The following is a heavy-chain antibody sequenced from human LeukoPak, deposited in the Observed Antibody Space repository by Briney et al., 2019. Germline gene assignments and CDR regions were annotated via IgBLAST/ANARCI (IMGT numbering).Heavy chain of an antibody. CDR2: FFYSGST. D-gene: IGHD3-10*01. CDR1: GSSVSSGSYY. CDR3: ARVGSGYYYGSGSYQQHYYGMDV. J-gene: IGHJ6*02. Sequence: SETLSLACTVSGSSVSSGSYYWSWIRQPPGKGLEWIGYFFYSGSTNYNPSLKSRVTISVDTSKNQFSLKLSSVTAADTAVYYCARVGSGYYYGSGSYQQHYYGMDVWGQGTTVTVSS. V-gene: IGHV4-61*01.